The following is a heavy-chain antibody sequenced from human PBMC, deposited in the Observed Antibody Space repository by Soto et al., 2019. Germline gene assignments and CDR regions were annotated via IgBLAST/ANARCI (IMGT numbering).Heavy chain of an antibody. CDR1: GFTFSRYW. CDR2: IDGDEGDR. CDR3: VRDSHGDY. J-gene: IGHJ4*02. V-gene: IGHV3-74*01. Sequence: EVQLVESGGGLVQPGGSLRLSCAASGFTFSRYWMQWVRQAPGKGLEWVSRIDGDEGDRNYAGSVKGRFTISRDNAKNTLHLQMNSLRAEDTAVYYCVRDSHGDYWGQGTLVTVSS.